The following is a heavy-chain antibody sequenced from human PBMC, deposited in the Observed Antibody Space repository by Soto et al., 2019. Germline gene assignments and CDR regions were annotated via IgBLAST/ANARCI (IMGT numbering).Heavy chain of an antibody. Sequence: QVQLQESGPGLVKPSQTLSLTCSVSGASTVSHYHWTWIRQPPGKGLEWMGYIFNSGTTFYNPSLTSRLSISMDTSGNHFSLELSSVTAAGTAVYYSALALGPTTGLDYWGQGTLVTVSS. CDR2: IFNSGTT. CDR3: ALALGPTTGLDY. D-gene: IGHD5-12*01. V-gene: IGHV4-31*02. J-gene: IGHJ4*02. CDR1: GASTVSHYH.